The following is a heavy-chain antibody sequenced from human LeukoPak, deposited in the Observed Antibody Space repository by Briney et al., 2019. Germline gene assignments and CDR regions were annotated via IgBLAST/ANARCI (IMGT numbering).Heavy chain of an antibody. V-gene: IGHV1-18*01. Sequence: GASVKVSFTTSGYTFTSYGISWVRQAPGQGLEWMGWISGYNGNTNYAQNVQGRVTMTTDISTSTGYMELRSLRSDDTAVYYCARASHCSGGSCHSWFDYWGQGTLVTVSS. D-gene: IGHD2-15*01. CDR1: GYTFTSYG. J-gene: IGHJ4*02. CDR2: ISGYNGNT. CDR3: ARASHCSGGSCHSWFDY.